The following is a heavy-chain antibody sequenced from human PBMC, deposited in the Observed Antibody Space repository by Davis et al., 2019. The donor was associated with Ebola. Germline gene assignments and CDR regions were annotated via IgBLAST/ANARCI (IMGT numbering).Heavy chain of an antibody. J-gene: IGHJ4*02. V-gene: IGHV4-30-2*01. CDR2: IYRGGNT. CDR1: GGSVSSDDHS. Sequence: MPSETLSLTCAVSGGSVSSDDHSWSWIRQPPGKGLEWIGYIYRGGNTYYSPSLKSRVTMSVDRSKNQFSLKLSSVTAADTAVYYCAREASQRWLQYAFFDYWGQGTLVTVSS. D-gene: IGHD5-24*01. CDR3: AREASQRWLQYAFFDY.